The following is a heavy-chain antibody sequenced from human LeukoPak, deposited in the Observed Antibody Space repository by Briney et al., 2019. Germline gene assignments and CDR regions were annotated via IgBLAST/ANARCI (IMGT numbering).Heavy chain of an antibody. V-gene: IGHV4-59*08. CDR2: IYYSGNT. CDR1: GGSLHGYY. Sequence: SETLSLTCSVSGGSLHGYYWTWLRQPPGKGLEWIGYIYYSGNTEYNPSLKSRATISVDTSKNEFSLKLNSVTAADAAVYYCARHYDFWSGYVDYWGQGTLVTVSS. D-gene: IGHD3-3*01. J-gene: IGHJ4*02. CDR3: ARHYDFWSGYVDY.